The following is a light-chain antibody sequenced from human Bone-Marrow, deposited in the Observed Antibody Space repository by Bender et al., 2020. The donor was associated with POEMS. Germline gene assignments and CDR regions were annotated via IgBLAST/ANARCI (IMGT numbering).Light chain of an antibody. Sequence: QSALTQPRSVSGSPGQSVTISCTGTSSDVGAYNFVSWYQQHPGKAPKLMIFDVNKRPSGVPDRLSGSNSGNTATLTISRVEAGDEADYYCQVWDSTTYHWVFGGGTKLTVL. CDR1: SSDVGAYNF. J-gene: IGLJ3*02. CDR3: QVWDSTTYHWV. CDR2: DVN. V-gene: IGLV2-11*01.